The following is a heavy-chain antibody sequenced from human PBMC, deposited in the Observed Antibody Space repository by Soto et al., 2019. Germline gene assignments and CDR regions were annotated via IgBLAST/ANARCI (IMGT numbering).Heavy chain of an antibody. Sequence: GGSLRLSCAASEFTFNTYGIHWVRQAPGKGLEWVAFISYDGSKKYYADSVKGRFTISRDNSKNTLYLQMNNLRAEDTAVYYCAKDRCTNGVCYVSFYYGMDVWVQGTTVTVSS. CDR3: AKDRCTNGVCYVSFYYGMDV. CDR2: ISYDGSKK. CDR1: EFTFNTYG. J-gene: IGHJ6*02. V-gene: IGHV3-30*18. D-gene: IGHD2-8*01.